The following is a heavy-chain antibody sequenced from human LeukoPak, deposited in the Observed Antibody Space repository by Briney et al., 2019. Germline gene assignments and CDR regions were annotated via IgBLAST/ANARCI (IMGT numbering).Heavy chain of an antibody. CDR2: NYYSGST. CDR1: GGSISSSSYY. V-gene: IGHV4-39*01. J-gene: IGHJ4*01. CDR3: ASPVDSSMVRGVSYLGFGY. Sequence: SETLSLTCTVSGGSISSSSYYWGWIRQPPGKGLDWIGRNYYSGSTYYHPSCKSRVSISVDTSRNQLSLKLCSVTAADSAVYYCASPVDSSMVRGVSYLGFGYWGQGTLSPSPQ. D-gene: IGHD3-10*01.